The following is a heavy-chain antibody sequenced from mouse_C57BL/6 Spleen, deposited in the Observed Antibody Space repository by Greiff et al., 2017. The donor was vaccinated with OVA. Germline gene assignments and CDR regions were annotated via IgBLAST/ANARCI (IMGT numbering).Heavy chain of an antibody. D-gene: IGHD2-3*01. CDR3: ARSYDGYSAWFAY. CDR2: IHPNSGST. Sequence: VQLQQPGAELVKPGASVKLSCKASGYTFTSYWMHWVKQRPGQGLEWIGMIHPNSGSTNYNEKFKSKATLTVYKSSSTAYMQLSSLTSEDSAVYYCARSYDGYSAWFAYWGQGTLVTVSA. CDR1: GYTFTSYW. J-gene: IGHJ3*01. V-gene: IGHV1-64*01.